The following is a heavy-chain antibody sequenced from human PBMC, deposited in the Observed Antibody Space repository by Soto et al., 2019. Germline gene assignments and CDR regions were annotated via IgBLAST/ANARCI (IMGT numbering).Heavy chain of an antibody. V-gene: IGHV3-23*01. J-gene: IGHJ6*02. CDR2: ISGSGGST. CDR3: AKDEVGAVYDFCYGVDV. CDR1: GFTFSRYT. Sequence: EVQLLESGGGLVQPGGSLRLSCAASGFTFSRYTMSWVRQAPGKGLEWVSAISGSGGSTYYADSVKGRFTISRDNSKNALYLQMSSLRAEDTAVYYCAKDEVGAVYDFCYGVDVWGQWTTVTVSS. D-gene: IGHD1-26*01.